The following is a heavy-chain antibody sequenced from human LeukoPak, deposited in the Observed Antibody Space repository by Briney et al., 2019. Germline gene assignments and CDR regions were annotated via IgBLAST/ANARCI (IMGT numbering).Heavy chain of an antibody. D-gene: IGHD3-3*01. J-gene: IGHJ6*03. CDR2: IYTSGST. Sequence: SETLSLTCTVSGGSISSSSYYWSWIRQPAGEGLEWIGCIYTSGSTNYNPSLKSRVTISVDTSKNQFSLKLSSVTAADRAVYYCARVTILYYYMDVWGKGTTVTVSS. CDR1: GGSISSSSYY. V-gene: IGHV4-61*02. CDR3: ARVTILYYYMDV.